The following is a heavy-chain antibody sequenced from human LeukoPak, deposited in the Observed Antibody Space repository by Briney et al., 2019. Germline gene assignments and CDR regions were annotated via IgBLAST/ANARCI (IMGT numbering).Heavy chain of an antibody. Sequence: GGSLRLSCAASGFTFSNYAMNWVRQAPGKGLEWVAFIRYDGSNKYYADSVKGRFTISRDNAKNSLYLQMNSLRAEDTAVYYCARDRGAAVADYYYMDVWGKGTTVTVSS. J-gene: IGHJ6*03. CDR2: IRYDGSNK. D-gene: IGHD6-19*01. CDR3: ARDRGAAVADYYYMDV. CDR1: GFTFSNYA. V-gene: IGHV3-30*02.